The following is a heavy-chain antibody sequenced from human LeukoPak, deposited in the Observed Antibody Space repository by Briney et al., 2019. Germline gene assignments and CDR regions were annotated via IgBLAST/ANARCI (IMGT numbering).Heavy chain of an antibody. D-gene: IGHD6-19*01. Sequence: GGSLRLSCAASGFTFSHYWMTWVRQAPGKGLEWVANINGDGSDNYYVHSVKGRFTISSDKAKNSVYLQLNSLKAEDTAVYYCSRGEYSSGWLDIDYWGQGTRVTVSS. J-gene: IGHJ4*02. CDR1: GFTFSHYW. CDR2: INGDGSDN. CDR3: SRGEYSSGWLDIDY. V-gene: IGHV3-7*01.